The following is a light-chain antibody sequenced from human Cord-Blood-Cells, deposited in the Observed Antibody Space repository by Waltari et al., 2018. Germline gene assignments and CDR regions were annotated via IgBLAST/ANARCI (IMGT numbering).Light chain of an antibody. CDR1: SSAVGGYTY. V-gene: IGLV2-14*01. CDR3: SSYTSSSTLV. CDR2: EVS. J-gene: IGLJ3*02. Sequence: QSALTQPASVSGSPGQSITISCPGPSSAVGGYTYVSWYQQHPGKAPKLMIYEVSNRPSGVSNRFSGSKSGNTASLTISGLQAEDEADYYCSSYTSSSTLVFGGGTKLTVL.